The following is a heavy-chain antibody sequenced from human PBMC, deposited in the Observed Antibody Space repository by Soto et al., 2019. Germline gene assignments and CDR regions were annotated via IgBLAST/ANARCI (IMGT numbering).Heavy chain of an antibody. V-gene: IGHV3-11*01. D-gene: IGHD2-8*01. CDR1: GFRFSLRY. Sequence: PGGSLRLSCAASGFRFSLRYMSWIRQAPGRGLEWVSYISPGGDNIHYADFVKGRFTISRDNPKDSLYLQMNSLRVEDTAVYYCVTETQWYFDDWGQGTLVTVSS. J-gene: IGHJ4*02. CDR3: VTETQWYFDD. CDR2: ISPGGDNI.